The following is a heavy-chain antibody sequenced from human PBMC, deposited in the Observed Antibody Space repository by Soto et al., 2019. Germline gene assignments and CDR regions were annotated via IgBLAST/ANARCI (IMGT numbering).Heavy chain of an antibody. CDR3: ARAGSIAARPRYYFDY. CDR2: IIPIFGTA. J-gene: IGHJ4*02. D-gene: IGHD6-6*01. Sequence: QVQLVQSGAEVKKPWSSVKVSCKASGGTFSSYAISWVRQAPGQGLEWMGGIIPIFGTANYAQKFQGRVTITADESTSTAYMELSSLRSEDTAVYYCARAGSIAARPRYYFDYWGQGTLVTVSS. V-gene: IGHV1-69*01. CDR1: GGTFSSYA.